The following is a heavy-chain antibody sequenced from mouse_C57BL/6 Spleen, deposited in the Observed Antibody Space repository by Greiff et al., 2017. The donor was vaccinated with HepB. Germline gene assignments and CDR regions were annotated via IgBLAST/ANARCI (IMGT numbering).Heavy chain of an antibody. J-gene: IGHJ2*01. CDR2: IYPSDSET. Sequence: VKLMESGAELVRPGSSVKLSCKASGYTFTSYWMDWVKQRPGQGLEWIGNIYPSDSETHYNQKFKDKATLTVDKSSSTAYMQLSSLTSEDSAVYYCARSGWLLRAFDYWGQGTTLTVSS. CDR1: GYTFTSYW. D-gene: IGHD2-3*01. V-gene: IGHV1-61*01. CDR3: ARSGWLLRAFDY.